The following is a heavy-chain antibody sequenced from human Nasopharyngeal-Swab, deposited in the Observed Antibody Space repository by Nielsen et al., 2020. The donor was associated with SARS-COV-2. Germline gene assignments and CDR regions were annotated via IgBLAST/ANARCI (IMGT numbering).Heavy chain of an antibody. Sequence: GESLKISYAASGFTFSSYGMHWVRQAPGKGLEWVAVISYDGSNKYYADSVKGRFTISRDNSKNTLYLQMNSLRAEDTAVYYCAKDLSLGVVAAGDYWGQGTLVTVSS. D-gene: IGHD2-15*01. V-gene: IGHV3-30*18. CDR3: AKDLSLGVVAAGDY. CDR2: ISYDGSNK. CDR1: GFTFSSYG. J-gene: IGHJ4*02.